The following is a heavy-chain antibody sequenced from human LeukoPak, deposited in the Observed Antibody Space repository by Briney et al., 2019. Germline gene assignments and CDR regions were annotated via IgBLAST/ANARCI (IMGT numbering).Heavy chain of an antibody. V-gene: IGHV3-21*01. Sequence: TGGSLRLSCAASGFTFSSYSMNWVRQAPGKGLEWVSSISSSSSYIYYADSVKGRFTISRDNAKNSLYLQMNSLRAEDTAVYYCARVSPGLYYFDYWGQGTLVTVSS. CDR2: ISSSSSYI. J-gene: IGHJ4*02. CDR1: GFTFSSYS. CDR3: ARVSPGLYYFDY. D-gene: IGHD7-27*01.